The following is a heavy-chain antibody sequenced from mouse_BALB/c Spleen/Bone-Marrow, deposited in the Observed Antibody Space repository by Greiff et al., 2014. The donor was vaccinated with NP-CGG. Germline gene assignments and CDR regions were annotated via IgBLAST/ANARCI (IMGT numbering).Heavy chain of an antibody. CDR1: GFTFTDYY. CDR2: IRNKPNGYTT. CDR3: ARDDYGRGY. D-gene: IGHD1-1*01. V-gene: IGHV7-3*02. J-gene: IGHJ2*01. Sequence: VQLKESGGGLVQPGGSLRLSCATSGFTFTDYYMSWVRQPPGKALEWLGFIRNKPNGYTTEYSASVKGRFTISRDNSQSIIYLQMNTLRAEDSATYYCARDDYGRGYWGQGTTLTVSS.